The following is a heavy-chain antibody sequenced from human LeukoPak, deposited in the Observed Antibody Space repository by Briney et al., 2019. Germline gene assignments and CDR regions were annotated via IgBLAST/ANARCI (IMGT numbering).Heavy chain of an antibody. V-gene: IGHV4-59*01. J-gene: IGHJ4*02. Sequence: SETLSLTCTVSGDSISPYYWGWIRQPPGKGLEWIGYLHYSGSTNYNPSLKSRVTISVDTSKNQFSLKLSSVTAADTAVYYCARGVAGYGPYDYWGQGTLVTVSS. D-gene: IGHD5-12*01. CDR2: LHYSGST. CDR3: ARGVAGYGPYDY. CDR1: GDSISPYY.